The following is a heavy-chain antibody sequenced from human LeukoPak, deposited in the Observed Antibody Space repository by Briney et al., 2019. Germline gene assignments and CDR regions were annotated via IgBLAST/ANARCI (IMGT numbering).Heavy chain of an antibody. CDR1: GFTFSTYC. Sequence: GGSLRLSCAASGFTFSTYCMHWVRQAPGKGPMWVSRICPDGTVTNYADSVKARFIISRDNARNTVYLQMNSLRDEDTAVYYCARVPDFWGQGTLVTVSS. CDR2: ICPDGTVT. J-gene: IGHJ4*02. CDR3: ARVPDF. V-gene: IGHV3-74*01.